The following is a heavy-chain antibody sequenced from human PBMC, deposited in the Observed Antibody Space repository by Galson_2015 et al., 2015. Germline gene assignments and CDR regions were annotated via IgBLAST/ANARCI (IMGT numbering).Heavy chain of an antibody. V-gene: IGHV1-18*01. D-gene: IGHD2-15*01. Sequence: QSGAEVKKPGASVKVSCKASGYTFTSYGISWVRQAPGQGLEWMGWISAYNGNTNYAQKLQGRVTITADKSTSTAYMELSSLRSEDTAVYYCARTKRGHCSGGSCYSHPFLYAFDIWGQGTMVTVSS. CDR1: GYTFTSYG. CDR2: ISAYNGNT. CDR3: ARTKRGHCSGGSCYSHPFLYAFDI. J-gene: IGHJ3*02.